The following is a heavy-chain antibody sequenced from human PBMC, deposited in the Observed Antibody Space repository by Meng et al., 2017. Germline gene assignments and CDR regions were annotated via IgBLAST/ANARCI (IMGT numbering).Heavy chain of an antibody. CDR1: GGTFSSYA. D-gene: IGHD6-19*01. CDR3: HSGWYQAGDDY. CDR2: IIPIFGTA. J-gene: IGHJ4*02. V-gene: IGHV1-69*06. Sequence: QVRLGQSGAEVKKPGSSVKVSCKASGGTFSSYAISWVRQAPGQGLEWMGGIIPIFGTANYAQKFQGRVTITADKSTSTAYMELSSLRSEDTAVYYCHSGWYQAGDDYWGQGTLVTVSS.